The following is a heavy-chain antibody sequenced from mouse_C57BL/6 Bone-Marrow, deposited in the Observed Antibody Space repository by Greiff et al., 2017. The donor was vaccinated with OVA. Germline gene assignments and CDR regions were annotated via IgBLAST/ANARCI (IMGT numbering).Heavy chain of an antibody. CDR2: IWSGGST. D-gene: IGHD1-1*01. CDR1: GFSLTSYG. Sequence: QVQLQQSGPGLVQPSQSLSITCTVSGFSLTSYGVHWVRQSPGKGLEWLGVIWSGGSTDYNAAFISRLSISKDNSKSQVFFKMNSLQADDTAIYYCATHYYGNAMDYWGQGTSVTVSS. CDR3: ATHYYGNAMDY. V-gene: IGHV2-2*01. J-gene: IGHJ4*01.